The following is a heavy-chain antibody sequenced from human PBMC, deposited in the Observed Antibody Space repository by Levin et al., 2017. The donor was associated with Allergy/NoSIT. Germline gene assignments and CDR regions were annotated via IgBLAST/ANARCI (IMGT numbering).Heavy chain of an antibody. V-gene: IGHV3-30-3*01. CDR3: VREIAEEGT. Sequence: HPGGSLRLSCEASGFTFSNYAMHWVRQAPGKGLEWVGVISDDGSSEFYIDSVKGRFTISRDNSKNRLYLQMDSLRAEDTALYYCVREIAEEGTWGQGTLVIVSS. CDR1: GFTFSNYA. D-gene: IGHD1-1*01. CDR2: ISDDGSSE. J-gene: IGHJ4*02.